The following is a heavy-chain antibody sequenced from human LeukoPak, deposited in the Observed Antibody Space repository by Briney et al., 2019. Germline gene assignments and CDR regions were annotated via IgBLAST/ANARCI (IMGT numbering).Heavy chain of an antibody. CDR1: GYTFTSYG. CDR3: ARRSLRRNWFDP. Sequence: ASVKVSCKASGYTFTSYGISWVRQAPGQGLEWMGWISAYNGNTNYAQKLQGRVTMTTDTSTSTAYMELRSLRSADTAVYHCARRSLRRNWFDPWGQGPLVTVSS. CDR2: ISAYNGNT. D-gene: IGHD4-17*01. J-gene: IGHJ5*02. V-gene: IGHV1-18*01.